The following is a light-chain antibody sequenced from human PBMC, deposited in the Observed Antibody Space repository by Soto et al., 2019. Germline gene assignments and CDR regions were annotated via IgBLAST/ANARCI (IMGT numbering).Light chain of an antibody. Sequence: DIQMTQSPSTLSASVGDRVTITCRASQSISSWLAWYQQKPGKAPKLLNYDASSLESRVPSRFSGSGSGTEFTLTISSLQPDDFATYYCQQYNSYTTFCQGTKVEIK. J-gene: IGKJ1*01. V-gene: IGKV1-5*01. CDR3: QQYNSYTT. CDR1: QSISSW. CDR2: DAS.